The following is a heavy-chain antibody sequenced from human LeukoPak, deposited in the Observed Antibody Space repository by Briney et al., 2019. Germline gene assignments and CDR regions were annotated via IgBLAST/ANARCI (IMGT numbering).Heavy chain of an antibody. Sequence: SETLSLTCAVYGGSFSGYYWSWIRQPPGKGLEWIGEINHSGSTNYNPSLKSRVTISVDTSKNQFSLKLSSVTAADTAVYYCARVLSTSHSDTLDYWGQGTLVTVSS. CDR1: GGSFSGYY. J-gene: IGHJ4*02. D-gene: IGHD2/OR15-2a*01. CDR3: ARVLSTSHSDTLDY. V-gene: IGHV4-34*01. CDR2: INHSGST.